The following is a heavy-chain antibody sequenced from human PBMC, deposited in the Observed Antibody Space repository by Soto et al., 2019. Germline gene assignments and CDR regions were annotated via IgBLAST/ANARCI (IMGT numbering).Heavy chain of an antibody. D-gene: IGHD6-13*01. CDR2: IYYSGST. J-gene: IGHJ5*02. V-gene: IGHV4-39*01. CDR3: AKTAAAVLDP. CDR1: GGSISSSSYY. Sequence: QLQLQESGPGLVKPSETLSLTCTVSGGSISSSSYYWGWIRQPPGKGLEWIGSIYYSGSTYYNPSLKGRVTISVATSKNQFSLKLSSVTAADTAVYYCAKTAAAVLDPWGQGTLVTVSS.